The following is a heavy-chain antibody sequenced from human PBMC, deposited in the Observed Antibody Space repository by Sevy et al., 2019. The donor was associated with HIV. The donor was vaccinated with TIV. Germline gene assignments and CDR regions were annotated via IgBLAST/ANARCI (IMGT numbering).Heavy chain of an antibody. D-gene: IGHD2-21*01. CDR3: VKEGGGEGVDH. CDR1: GFSFSSYG. J-gene: IGHJ4*02. V-gene: IGHV3-30*02. CDR2: IQYDGSDK. Sequence: GGSLRLSCTASGFSFSSYGMHWVRQAPGKGLEWMSYIQYDGSDKEYADSVKGRFTISRGNSKNTLYLQMNSLRVEDTAVFYCVKEGGGEGVDHWGQGTLVTVSS.